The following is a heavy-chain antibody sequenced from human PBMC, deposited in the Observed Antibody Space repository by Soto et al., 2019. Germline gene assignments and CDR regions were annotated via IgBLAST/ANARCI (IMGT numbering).Heavy chain of an antibody. CDR2: ISYDAKVQ. CDR1: GFTFADDL. CDR3: ATDPIRGYPDCFDY. J-gene: IGHJ4*02. D-gene: IGHD5-12*01. V-gene: IGHV3-30*03. Sequence: PGGSLRLSCAASGFTFADDLMHWVRQAPGRGLEWVAVISYDAKVQIYADSVKGSFTISRDSSKNTLCLQMNSLRLEETALYFCATDPIRGYPDCFDYWGQGTLVTVSS.